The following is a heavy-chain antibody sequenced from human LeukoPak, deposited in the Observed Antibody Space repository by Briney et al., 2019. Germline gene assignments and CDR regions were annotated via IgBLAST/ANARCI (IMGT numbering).Heavy chain of an antibody. J-gene: IGHJ6*03. D-gene: IGHD2-2*01. CDR2: INPNRGGT. Sequence: ASVKVSCKASGYTFTGYYMHWVRQAPGQGLEWMGRINPNRGGTNYAQKFQSRVTMTRDTSISTAYMELSRLRSDDTAVYYCARARCSSTSCSPTPPYYYYMDVWGKGTTVTVSS. CDR1: GYTFTGYY. CDR3: ARARCSSTSCSPTPPYYYYMDV. V-gene: IGHV1-2*06.